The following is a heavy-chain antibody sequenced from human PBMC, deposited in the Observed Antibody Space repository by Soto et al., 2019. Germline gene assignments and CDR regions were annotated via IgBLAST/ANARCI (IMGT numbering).Heavy chain of an antibody. CDR3: AKEDGYERRYDY. CDR1: GGSISSGDYF. V-gene: IGHV4-30-4*01. Sequence: QVRLQASGPGLVKPSQTLSLTCTVSGGSISSGDYFWSWVRQPPGKGLEWIGYIYYTGSSSYNPSFKIRITMSVDTSNNQFSLKASSVTASYTAVYFFAKEDGYERRYDYWGQGTLVTASS. D-gene: IGHD3-22*01. J-gene: IGHJ4*02. CDR2: IYYTGSS.